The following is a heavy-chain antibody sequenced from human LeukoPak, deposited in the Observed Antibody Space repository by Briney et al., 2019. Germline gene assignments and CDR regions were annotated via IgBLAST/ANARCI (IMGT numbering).Heavy chain of an antibody. CDR1: GGSFSGYY. V-gene: IGHV4-34*01. CDR2: INHSGST. Sequence: PSETLSLTCAVYGGSFSGYYWSWIRQPPGKGLEWIGEINHSGSTNYNPSLKSRVTISVDTSKNQFSLKLGSVTAADTAVYYCARAVATIPRWFDPWGQGTLVTVSS. D-gene: IGHD5-24*01. CDR3: ARAVATIPRWFDP. J-gene: IGHJ5*02.